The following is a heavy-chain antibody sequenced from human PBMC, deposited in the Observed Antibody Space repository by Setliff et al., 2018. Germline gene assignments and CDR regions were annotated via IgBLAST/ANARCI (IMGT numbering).Heavy chain of an antibody. V-gene: IGHV4-39*07. Sequence: PSETLSLTCTVSGRSISSRSYYWGWIRQPPGKGLEWIEEVNHRGDTNYSPSLRGRVTMTEDAAKKQLSLKFSSMTAADAGFHYCRLWSHDYHNDYWGQGTLVTVSS. CDR2: VNHRGDT. CDR3: RLWSHDYHNDY. D-gene: IGHD3-16*01. J-gene: IGHJ4*02. CDR1: GRSISSRSYY.